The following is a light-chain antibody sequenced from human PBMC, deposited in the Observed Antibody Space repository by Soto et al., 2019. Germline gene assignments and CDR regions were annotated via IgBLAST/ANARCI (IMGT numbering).Light chain of an antibody. Sequence: EIVMTQSPATLSVSPGEGATLSCRASQSVSTDLAWYQQKPGQAPRLLIYGASTRATGIPARFSGSGSGTEFTLTISSLQSEDFELYFCQQYNNWPPWTFGQGTKVEV. CDR2: GAS. J-gene: IGKJ1*01. V-gene: IGKV3-15*01. CDR1: QSVSTD. CDR3: QQYNNWPPWT.